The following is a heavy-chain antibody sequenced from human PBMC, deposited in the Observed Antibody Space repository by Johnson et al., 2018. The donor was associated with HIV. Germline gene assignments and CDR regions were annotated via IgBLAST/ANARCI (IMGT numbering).Heavy chain of an antibody. CDR1: EFTFSGSA. J-gene: IGHJ3*02. CDR2: ISGSGGST. CDR3: APLGDAFDI. V-gene: IGHV3-23*04. Sequence: EVQLVESGGGLVQPGGSLRLSCAASEFTFSGSAMSWVRQAPGKGLEWVSVISGSGGSTYSATSVKGRFTISRDNSKNTLYLQMNSLRAEDTAVYYCAPLGDAFDIWGQGTMVTVSS. D-gene: IGHD7-27*01.